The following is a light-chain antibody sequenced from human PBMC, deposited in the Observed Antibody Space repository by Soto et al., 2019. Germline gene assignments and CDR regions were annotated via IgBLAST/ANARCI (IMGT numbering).Light chain of an antibody. CDR1: QRVTTAN. Sequence: EIVLTQSPGTLSLSPGEKATLSAGAGQRVTTANLPGYQQKPGQAPRLFIYGASSRATGIPDRFSGSGSGTDFTLTISRLEPEDFAVYYCQQYDSSPLTFGGGTEVEIK. J-gene: IGKJ4*01. V-gene: IGKV3-20*01. CDR3: QQYDSSPLT. CDR2: GAS.